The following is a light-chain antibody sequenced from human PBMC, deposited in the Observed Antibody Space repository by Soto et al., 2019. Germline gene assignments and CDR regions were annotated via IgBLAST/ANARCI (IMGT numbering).Light chain of an antibody. CDR2: DVS. J-gene: IGKJ4*01. CDR3: QQRDSWPLT. V-gene: IGKV3-11*01. CDR1: ESVGSD. Sequence: ENVLTQSPATLSLSPGEGATLSCRASESVGSDLAWYQQKPGQPPRLLIYDVSGRATGVPARFSGSGSGTDFTLTISSLEPEDFAVYYCQQRDSWPLTFGGGTKVEFK.